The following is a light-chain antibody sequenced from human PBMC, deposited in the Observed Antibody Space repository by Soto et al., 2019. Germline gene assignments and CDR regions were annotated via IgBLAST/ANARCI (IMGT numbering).Light chain of an antibody. CDR3: SSYTSSSTLV. J-gene: IGLJ2*01. CDR2: EVS. V-gene: IGLV2-14*01. CDR1: SSDVGGYNY. Sequence: QSALTQPASVSGSPGQSITISCTGTSSDVGGYNYVSWFQQHPGNAPKLMIYEVSNRPSGVSNRFSGSKSGNTASLTISGLQTEDEADYYCSSYTSSSTLVFGEGTKLTVL.